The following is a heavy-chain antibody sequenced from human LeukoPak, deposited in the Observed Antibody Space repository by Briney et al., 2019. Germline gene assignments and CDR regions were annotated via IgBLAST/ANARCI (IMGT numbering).Heavy chain of an antibody. Sequence: SETLSLTCTVSGGSISSYYWSWIRQPPGKGLEWIGYIYYSGSTNYNPSLKSRVTISVDTSKNQFSLKLSSVTAADTAVYYCARDRSGYYDNSGYYHVFDYWGQGTLVTVSS. D-gene: IGHD3-22*01. V-gene: IGHV4-59*01. J-gene: IGHJ4*02. CDR3: ARDRSGYYDNSGYYHVFDY. CDR2: IYYSGST. CDR1: GGSISSYY.